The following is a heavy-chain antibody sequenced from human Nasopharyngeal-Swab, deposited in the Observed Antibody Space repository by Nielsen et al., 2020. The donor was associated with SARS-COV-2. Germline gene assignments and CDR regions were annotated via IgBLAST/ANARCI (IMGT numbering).Heavy chain of an antibody. Sequence: WIRQPPGKALEWLAPFFSTGGPSYSSSLKRRLTVSEDTSKNQVVLTMTNMDPADTPTYYCARKMYYFHAMDVWGQGTTVTVSS. J-gene: IGHJ6*02. CDR3: ARKMYYFHAMDV. D-gene: IGHD5-24*01. CDR2: FFSTGGP. V-gene: IGHV2-26*01.